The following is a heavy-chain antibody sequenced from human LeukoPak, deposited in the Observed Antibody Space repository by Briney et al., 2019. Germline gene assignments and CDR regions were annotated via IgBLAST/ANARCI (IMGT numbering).Heavy chain of an antibody. J-gene: IGHJ5*02. CDR1: GGSISGYY. Sequence: SETLSLTCTVSGGSISGYYWSWIRQPAGKGLEWIGRIYTSGSTNYNPSLKSRVTMSVDTSKNQFSLKLSSVTAADTAVYYCARDARYGDYGWFDPWGQGTLVTVSS. D-gene: IGHD4-17*01. CDR3: ARDARYGDYGWFDP. V-gene: IGHV4-4*07. CDR2: IYTSGST.